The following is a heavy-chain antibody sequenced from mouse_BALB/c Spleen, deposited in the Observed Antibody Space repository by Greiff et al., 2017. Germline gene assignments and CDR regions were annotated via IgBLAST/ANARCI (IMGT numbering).Heavy chain of an antibody. V-gene: IGHV5-4*02. D-gene: IGHD2-4*01. CDR3: ARGSPYDYDGYAMDY. Sequence: EVKLVESGGGLVKPGGSLKLSCAASGFTFSDYYMYWVRQTPEKRLEWVATISDGGSYTYYPDSVKGRFTISRDNAKNNLYLQMSSLKSEDTAMYYCARGSPYDYDGYAMDYWGQGTSVTVSS. J-gene: IGHJ4*01. CDR1: GFTFSDYY. CDR2: ISDGGSYT.